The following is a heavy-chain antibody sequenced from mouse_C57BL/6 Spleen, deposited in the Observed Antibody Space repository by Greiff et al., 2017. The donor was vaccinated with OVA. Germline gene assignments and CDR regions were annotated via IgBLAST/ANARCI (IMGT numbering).Heavy chain of an antibody. D-gene: IGHD1-1*02. Sequence: VQLQQPGAELVKPGASVKLSCKASGYTFTSYWMHWVKQRPGQGLEWIGMIHPNSGSTNYNEKFKSKATLTVDQSSSTAYMQRSSLTSEDSAVYYCARKGGAPWFAYWGQGTLVTVSA. CDR1: GYTFTSYW. CDR3: ARKGGAPWFAY. J-gene: IGHJ3*01. V-gene: IGHV1-64*01. CDR2: IHPNSGST.